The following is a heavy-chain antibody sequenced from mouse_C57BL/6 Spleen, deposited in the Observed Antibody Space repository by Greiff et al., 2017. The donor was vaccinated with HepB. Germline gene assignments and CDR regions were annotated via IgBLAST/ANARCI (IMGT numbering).Heavy chain of an antibody. D-gene: IGHD2-1*01. V-gene: IGHV14-4*01. Sequence: EVQLQQSGAELVRPGASVKLSCTASGFNIKDDYMHWVKQRPEQGLEWIGWIDPENGDTEYASKFQGKATITADTSSHTAYLQLSSLTSEDTAVYYCTSYGNYEAYWGQGTLVTVSA. CDR2: IDPENGDT. CDR1: GFNIKDDY. CDR3: TSYGNYEAY. J-gene: IGHJ3*01.